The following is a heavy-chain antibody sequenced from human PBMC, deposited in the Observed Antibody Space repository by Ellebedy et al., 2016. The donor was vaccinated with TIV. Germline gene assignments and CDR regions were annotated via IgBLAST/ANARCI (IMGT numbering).Heavy chain of an antibody. J-gene: IGHJ4*02. V-gene: IGHV5-51*01. D-gene: IGHD6-13*01. Sequence: GGSLSLSCKGSGYSFTSYWIGWVRQMPGKGLEWMSIIHPTDSDTRYSPSFQGQVTISADKSISTAYLQWSSLKASDTAMYYCARPAITADGFDYWGQGTLVTVSS. CDR3: ARPAITADGFDY. CDR1: GYSFTSYW. CDR2: IHPTDSDT.